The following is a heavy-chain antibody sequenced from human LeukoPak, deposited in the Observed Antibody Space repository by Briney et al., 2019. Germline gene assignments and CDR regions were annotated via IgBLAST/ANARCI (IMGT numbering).Heavy chain of an antibody. D-gene: IGHD2-2*01. CDR2: VDPRGGST. J-gene: IGHJ4*02. V-gene: IGHV1-46*01. CDR3: VREYHGGYFDC. Sequence: ASVKVSCKASGYTFTTYYMHWVRQAPGQGLEWMGMVDPRGGSTSYAQKFQGRVTMTRDTSTSTVNMELSGLRSEDTAVYYCVREYHGGYFDCWGQRTLVTVSS. CDR1: GYTFTTYY.